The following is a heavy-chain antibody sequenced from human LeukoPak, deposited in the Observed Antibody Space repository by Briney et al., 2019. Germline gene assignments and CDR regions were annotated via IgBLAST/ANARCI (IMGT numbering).Heavy chain of an antibody. J-gene: IGHJ4*02. D-gene: IGHD2-2*01. CDR1: GFTFSRCA. CDR2: VNNYGGST. Sequence: GGSLRLSCSASGFTFSRCAMHWVRQAPGKGLEYVSAVNNYGGSTYYADSVKGRFTISRDNSKNTLYLQMSSLRPDDTAVYHCVKGQCQRNYFDYWGQGTLVTVSS. CDR3: VKGQCQRNYFDY. V-gene: IGHV3-64D*06.